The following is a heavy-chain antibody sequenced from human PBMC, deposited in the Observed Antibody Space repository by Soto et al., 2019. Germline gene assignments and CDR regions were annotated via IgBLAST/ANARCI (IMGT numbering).Heavy chain of an antibody. J-gene: IGHJ4*02. D-gene: IGHD1-7*01. V-gene: IGHV3-30*04. CDR1: GFTFSSYA. CDR3: ARELELVFDY. Sequence: QVQLVESGGGVVQPGRSLRLSCAASGFTFSSYAMHWVRQAPGKGLEWVAVIAYEGRNKYYADSVKGRFTISRDNSKNTLYLQMNSRRIEDTAVYYCARELELVFDYWGQGTLVTVSS. CDR2: IAYEGRNK.